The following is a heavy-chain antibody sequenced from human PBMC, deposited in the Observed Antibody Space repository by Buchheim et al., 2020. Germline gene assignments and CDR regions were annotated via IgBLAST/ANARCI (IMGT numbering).Heavy chain of an antibody. CDR3: ARDAGYGDYLEYFQH. CDR1: GFTFSSYG. Sequence: QVQLVESGGGVVQPGRSLRLSCAASGFTFSSYGMHWVRQAPGKGLEWVAVIWYDGMNKYYADSVQGRFTISRDNSKTTLYLQMNSLRAEDTAVYYCARDAGYGDYLEYFQHWGQGTL. V-gene: IGHV3-33*01. D-gene: IGHD4-17*01. J-gene: IGHJ1*01. CDR2: IWYDGMNK.